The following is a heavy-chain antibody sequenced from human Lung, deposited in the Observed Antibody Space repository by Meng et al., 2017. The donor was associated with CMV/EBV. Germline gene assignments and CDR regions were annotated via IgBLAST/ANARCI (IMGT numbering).Heavy chain of an antibody. CDR2: IRSESDGGTT. Sequence: GGSLRLXXAASGFTLNNAWMSWVRQAPGKGLEWVGRIRSESDGGTTDYAAPVKGRFSISRDNSKKTLYLQMNSLKTEDTAVYYCTTKLRFLQWFQELDKEYWGQGTXVTVSS. D-gene: IGHD3-3*01. J-gene: IGHJ4*02. V-gene: IGHV3-15*01. CDR3: TTKLRFLQWFQELDKEY. CDR1: GFTLNNAW.